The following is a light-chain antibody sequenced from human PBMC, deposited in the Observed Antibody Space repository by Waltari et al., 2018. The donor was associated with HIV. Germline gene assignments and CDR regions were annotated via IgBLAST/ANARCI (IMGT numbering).Light chain of an antibody. Sequence: SYELTQPLSVSVALGQTARTTRGGNNIGSTNVHWYQQKPGQAPVLVIYRNTNRPSGIPERFSGSNSGNTATLTISRAQAGDEADYYCQVWDSSTVVFGGGTKLTVL. J-gene: IGLJ2*01. V-gene: IGLV3-9*01. CDR2: RNT. CDR3: QVWDSSTVV. CDR1: NIGSTN.